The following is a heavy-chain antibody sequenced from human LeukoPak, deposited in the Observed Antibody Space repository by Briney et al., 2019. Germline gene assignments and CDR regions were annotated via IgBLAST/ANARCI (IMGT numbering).Heavy chain of an antibody. CDR2: IFYTGSI. J-gene: IGHJ5*02. Sequence: SETLSLTCTVSGGSISSSNYYWAWIRQPPGKGLEWIANIFYTGSIYYNPSFKSRVTISVDTSKNQFSLRLSSVTATDTAVYYCARLNKPGWFDPWGQGTLVTVSS. CDR1: GGSISSSNYY. D-gene: IGHD1-14*01. V-gene: IGHV4-39*01. CDR3: ARLNKPGWFDP.